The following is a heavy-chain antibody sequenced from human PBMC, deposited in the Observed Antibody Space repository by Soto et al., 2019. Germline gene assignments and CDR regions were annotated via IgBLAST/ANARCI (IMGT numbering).Heavy chain of an antibody. CDR2: LYYTGST. Sequence: PSETLSLTCTVSGVPISNFYWSWIRQPPGKGLEWIGYLYYTGSTNYNPSLKSRVTMSLDTSNNQLSLKLTSVTAADTAVYYCARDLNLAVAGSLLNWFDPWGQGTPVTVSS. V-gene: IGHV4-59*01. CDR3: ARDLNLAVAGSLLNWFDP. CDR1: GVPISNFY. D-gene: IGHD6-19*01. J-gene: IGHJ5*02.